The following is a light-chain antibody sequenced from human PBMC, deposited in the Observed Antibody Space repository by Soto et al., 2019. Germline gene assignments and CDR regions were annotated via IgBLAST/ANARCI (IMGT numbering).Light chain of an antibody. J-gene: IGKJ1*01. CDR3: QQYCSSGT. CDR2: GAS. Sequence: EIVFTQSPGTLSLSPGERATLSCRASQRVSNNYLAWYQQKPGQAPRLLIYGASNRATGIPDRFSGSGSGTDFTLPISXLEPEDFAVYYCQQYCSSGTFGQGTKVDIK. CDR1: QRVSNNY. V-gene: IGKV3-20*01.